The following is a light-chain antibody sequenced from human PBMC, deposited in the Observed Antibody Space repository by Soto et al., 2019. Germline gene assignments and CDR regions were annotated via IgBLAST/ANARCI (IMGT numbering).Light chain of an antibody. CDR3: QQYSSHST. Sequence: DIKRTQSPSTRSDSLRDRVTSTCRASQSTSSYLAWYQQKPGKAPKLLIYQASSLENGVPSRFSGSGSGTEFSLTISSLQPDDFATYYCQQYSSHSTFGQGTKVDIK. V-gene: IGKV1-5*03. CDR2: QAS. CDR1: QSTSSY. J-gene: IGKJ1*01.